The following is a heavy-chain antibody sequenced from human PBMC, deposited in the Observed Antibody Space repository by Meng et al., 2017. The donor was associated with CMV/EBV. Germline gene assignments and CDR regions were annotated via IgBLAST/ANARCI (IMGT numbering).Heavy chain of an antibody. V-gene: IGHV1-2*02. CDR3: ARGPLGEYSNYDAP. D-gene: IGHD4-11*01. CDR2: INPNSGGT. Sequence: VRPVPSGGEVKKPGASVKVSCQASGYTFTGYHMHWVRQAPGQGLEWMGWINPNSGGTNYAQKFQGRVTMTRDTSISTAYMELSRLRSDDTAVYYCARGPLGEYSNYDAPWGQGTLVTVSS. J-gene: IGHJ5*02. CDR1: GYTFTGYH.